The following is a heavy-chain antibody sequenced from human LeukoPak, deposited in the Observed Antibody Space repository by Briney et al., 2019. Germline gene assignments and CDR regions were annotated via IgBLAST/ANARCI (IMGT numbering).Heavy chain of an antibody. CDR1: GYTYNSYW. V-gene: IGHV5-51*04. D-gene: IGHD5-24*01. J-gene: IGHJ4*02. Sequence: GESLQISCKGSGYTYNSYWIGWVRQMPGKGLEWIGIIYPIESKTKYSQSFEGQVTISADKPINTAYLQWTSLKASDTAMYFCATRDGYNLLSWGQGTLVTVSS. CDR2: IYPIESKT. CDR3: ATRDGYNLLS.